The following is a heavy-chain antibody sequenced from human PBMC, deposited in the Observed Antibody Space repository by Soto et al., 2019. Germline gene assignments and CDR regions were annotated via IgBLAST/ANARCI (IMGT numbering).Heavy chain of an antibody. D-gene: IGHD6-19*01. CDR3: ARGLKSGTVAGPNDPFDI. V-gene: IGHV1-18*01. Sequence: ASVKVSCKASGFTFSRYAINWVRQAPGQGLEWMGFISGYNGNTNYAQNLQGRVTMTTDTSTTTAYMELGSLTSDDTAVYYRARGLKSGTVAGPNDPFDIWGQGTMVTVSS. CDR1: GFTFSRYA. J-gene: IGHJ3*02. CDR2: ISGYNGNT.